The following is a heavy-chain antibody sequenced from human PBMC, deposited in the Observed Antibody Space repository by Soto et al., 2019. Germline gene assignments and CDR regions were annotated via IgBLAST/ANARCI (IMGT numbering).Heavy chain of an antibody. J-gene: IGHJ6*02. D-gene: IGHD3-3*01. CDR3: ASDEIRFSWGGGMDV. CDR2: ISYDGSNK. CDR1: GFTFSSYA. V-gene: IGHV3-30-3*01. Sequence: QVQLVESGGGVVQPGRSLRLSCAASGFTFSSYAMHWVRQAPGKGLEWVAVISYDGSNKYYADSVKGRFTISRDNFKNSLYRQMNSLRAEDTAVYYCASDEIRFSWGGGMDVWGQGTTVTVSS.